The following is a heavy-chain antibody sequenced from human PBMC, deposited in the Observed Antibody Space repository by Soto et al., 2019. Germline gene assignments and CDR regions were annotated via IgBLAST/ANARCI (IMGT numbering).Heavy chain of an antibody. CDR1: GGSISSGDYY. CDR3: ARARYDSSGFGVFY. D-gene: IGHD3-22*01. J-gene: IGHJ4*02. Sequence: QVQLQESGPGLVKPSQTLSVTCTVSGGSISSGDYYWSWIRRPPGKGLEWIGYIYNRGSTYYNPSLKSRVIISEDTSKNQFSLKLNSVTAADTAVYYCARARYDSSGFGVFYWGQGTLVTVS. V-gene: IGHV4-30-4*01. CDR2: IYNRGST.